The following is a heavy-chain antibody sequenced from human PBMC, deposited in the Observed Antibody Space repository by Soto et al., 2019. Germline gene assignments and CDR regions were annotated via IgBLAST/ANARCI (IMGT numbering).Heavy chain of an antibody. CDR3: AKDVHFYCSTTSCFPPGVGRPVENEEPH. V-gene: IGHV3-23*01. CDR2: ISGRGSDI. J-gene: IGHJ4*02. D-gene: IGHD2-2*01. CDR1: GFTFSSYA. Sequence: GGSLRLSCAASGFTFSSYAMSWVRQAPGKGLEWISSISGRGSDIYYADSVKGRFTISRDNSKNTLYLHMNSLRAEDTAVYFCAKDVHFYCSTTSCFPPGVGRPVENEEPHRGQGTHVTVSS.